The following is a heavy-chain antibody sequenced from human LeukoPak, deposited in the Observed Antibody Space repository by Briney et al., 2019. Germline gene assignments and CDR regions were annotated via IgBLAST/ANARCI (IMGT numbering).Heavy chain of an antibody. V-gene: IGHV3-23*01. Sequence: TGGSLRLSCAASGFTFSSYAMSWVRQAPGKGLEWVLAISGSGGSTYYADSVKGRFTISRDNSKNTLYLQMNSLRAEDTAVYYCAKDPARYFDWLLQAEYFQHWGQGTLVTVSS. CDR1: GFTFSSYA. CDR3: AKDPARYFDWLLQAEYFQH. J-gene: IGHJ1*01. D-gene: IGHD3-9*01. CDR2: ISGSGGST.